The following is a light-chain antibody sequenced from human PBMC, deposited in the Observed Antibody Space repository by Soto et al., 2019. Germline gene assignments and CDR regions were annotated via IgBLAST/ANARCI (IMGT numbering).Light chain of an antibody. CDR1: QSVSRY. V-gene: IGKV3-11*01. CDR3: QQRSNWLWT. Sequence: EIVLAQSAATLSLSPGERATLSCRASQSVSRYLAWYQQKPGQAPRLLIYDASNRATGIPARFSGSGSGTDFTLTISSLEPEDFAVYYCQQRSNWLWTFGQGTKVDIK. J-gene: IGKJ1*01. CDR2: DAS.